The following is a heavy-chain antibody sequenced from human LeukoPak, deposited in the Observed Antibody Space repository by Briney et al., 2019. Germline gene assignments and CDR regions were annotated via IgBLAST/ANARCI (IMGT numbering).Heavy chain of an antibody. D-gene: IGHD4-17*01. Sequence: SETLSLTCAVYGGSFSGYYWSWIRQPPGKGLEWIGEINHSGSTNYNPSLKSRVTISVDTSKNQFSLKLSSVTAADTAVYYCARGGNLYGDYSYYYYYYGMDVWGQGTTVTVSS. J-gene: IGHJ6*02. CDR1: GGSFSGYY. V-gene: IGHV4-34*01. CDR2: INHSGST. CDR3: ARGGNLYGDYSYYYYYYGMDV.